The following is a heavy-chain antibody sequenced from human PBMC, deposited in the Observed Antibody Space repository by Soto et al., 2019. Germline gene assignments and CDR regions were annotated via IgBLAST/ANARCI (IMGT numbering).Heavy chain of an antibody. CDR3: ARGTMSIFGVVIIRSGYFDY. CDR2: INPSGGST. CDR1: GYTFTSYY. J-gene: IGHJ4*02. V-gene: IGHV1-46*01. Sequence: ASVKVSCKASGYTFTSYYMHWVRQAPGQVLEWMGIINPSGGSTSYAQKFQGRVTMTRDTSTSTVYMELSSLGSEDTAVYYCARGTMSIFGVVIIRSGYFDYWGQGTLVTVSS. D-gene: IGHD3-3*01.